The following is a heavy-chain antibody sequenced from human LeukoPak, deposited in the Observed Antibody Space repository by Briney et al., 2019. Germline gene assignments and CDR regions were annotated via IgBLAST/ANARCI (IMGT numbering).Heavy chain of an antibody. J-gene: IGHJ6*02. CDR2: INPNSGGT. Sequence: ASVKVSCKASGYTFTGYYMHWVRQAPGQGLEWMGSINPNSGGTNYAQKFQGRVTMTRDTSISTAYMELSRLRSDDTAVYYCARDFWSGYYVYYGMDVWGQGTTVTVSS. CDR3: ARDFWSGYYVYYGMDV. V-gene: IGHV1-2*02. CDR1: GYTFTGYY. D-gene: IGHD3-3*01.